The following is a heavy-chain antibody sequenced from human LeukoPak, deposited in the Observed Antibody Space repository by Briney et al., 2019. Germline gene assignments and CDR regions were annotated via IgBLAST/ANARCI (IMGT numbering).Heavy chain of an antibody. Sequence: GGSLRLSCAASGFTFSSYGMHWVRQAPGKGLEWVAFIRYDGSNKYYADSVKGRFTISRDNSKNTLYLQMNSLRAEDTAVYYCAKDLYYYDSSGYYYAVDYWGQGTLVTVSS. J-gene: IGHJ4*02. D-gene: IGHD3-22*01. CDR1: GFTFSSYG. CDR2: IRYDGSNK. CDR3: AKDLYYYDSSGYYYAVDY. V-gene: IGHV3-30*02.